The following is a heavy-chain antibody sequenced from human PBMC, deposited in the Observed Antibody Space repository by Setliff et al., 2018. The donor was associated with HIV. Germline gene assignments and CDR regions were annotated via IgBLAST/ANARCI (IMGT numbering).Heavy chain of an antibody. CDR2: IDHNGVT. CDR1: GGSFSGFY. J-gene: IGHJ4*01. Sequence: SETLSLTCTVYGGSFSGFYWSWIRQPPGKGLEWVGHIDHNGVTAYSPSLKSRVTISVDMSKRQFSLKITSLTAADTAVYYCAREGPFHQTTHTSNFFVDYWGQGALVTSPQ. D-gene: IGHD2-2*01. V-gene: IGHV4-34*01. CDR3: AREGPFHQTTHTSNFFVDY.